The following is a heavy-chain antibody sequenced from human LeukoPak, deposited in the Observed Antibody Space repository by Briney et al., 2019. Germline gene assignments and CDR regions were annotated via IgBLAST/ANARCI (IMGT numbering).Heavy chain of an antibody. CDR3: ARERDYYFDY. D-gene: IGHD3/OR15-3a*01. CDR1: GFTVSSNY. CDR2: IYSGGST. J-gene: IGHJ4*02. V-gene: IGHV3-66*01. Sequence: PGGSLRLSCAASGFTVSSNYMSWVRQAPGKGLEWVSVIYSGGSTYNADSVKGRFTISRDNSKNTLYLQMNSLRAEDTAVYYCARERDYYFDYWGQGTLVTVSS.